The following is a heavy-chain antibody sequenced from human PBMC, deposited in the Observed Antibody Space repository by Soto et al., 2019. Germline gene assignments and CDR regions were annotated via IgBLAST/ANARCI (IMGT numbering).Heavy chain of an antibody. V-gene: IGHV3-48*02. CDR3: ARDTRTREYYYYGMDV. CDR1: GFTFSSYS. D-gene: IGHD2-2*01. CDR2: ISSSSSTI. Sequence: GGSLRLSCAASGFTFSSYSMNWVRQAPGKGLEWVSYISSSSSTIYYADSVKGRFTISRDNAKNSLYLQMNSLRDEDTAGYYCARDTRTREYYYYGMDVWGQGTTVTVSS. J-gene: IGHJ6*02.